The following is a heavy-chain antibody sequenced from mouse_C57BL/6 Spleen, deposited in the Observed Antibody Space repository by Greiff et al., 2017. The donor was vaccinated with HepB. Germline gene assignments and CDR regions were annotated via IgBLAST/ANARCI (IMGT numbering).Heavy chain of an antibody. Sequence: QVQLQQPGAELVKPGASVKLSCKASGYTFTSYWMQWVKQRPGQGLEWIGEIDPSDSYTNYNQKFKGKATLTVDTSSSTAYMQLSSLTSEDSAVYYCGGEAWFAYWGQGTLVTVSA. V-gene: IGHV1-50*01. CDR2: IDPSDSYT. CDR3: GGEAWFAY. J-gene: IGHJ3*01. CDR1: GYTFTSYW.